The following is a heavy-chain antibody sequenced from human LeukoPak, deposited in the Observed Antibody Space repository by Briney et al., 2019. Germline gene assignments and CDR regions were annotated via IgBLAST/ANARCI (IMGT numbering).Heavy chain of an antibody. CDR2: IYYSGST. V-gene: IGHV4-59*08. CDR1: GGSIRGYY. D-gene: IGHD3-10*01. Sequence: SETLSLTCTVSGGSIRGYYWSWIRQPPGKGLEWIGYIYYSGSTNYNPSLQSRVTISVDTSKNQFSLKLTSVTAADTAVYYCARYGSGTYPRFDYWGQGILVTVSS. J-gene: IGHJ4*02. CDR3: ARYGSGTYPRFDY.